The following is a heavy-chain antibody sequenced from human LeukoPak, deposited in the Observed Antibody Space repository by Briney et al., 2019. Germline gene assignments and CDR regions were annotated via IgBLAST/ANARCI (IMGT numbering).Heavy chain of an antibody. Sequence: GGSLRLSCSASGFTFTTYGMNWVRQAPGRGLEWVSGIGGSGTRTYYADSVKGRFTISRDNSKNTLYLQMNSMRVEDTAVYYCAKDSKIVGPTFRSYHYMDVWGKGTTVTVSS. J-gene: IGHJ6*03. CDR1: GFTFTTYG. CDR2: IGGSGTRT. V-gene: IGHV3-23*01. CDR3: AKDSKIVGPTFRSYHYMDV. D-gene: IGHD1-26*01.